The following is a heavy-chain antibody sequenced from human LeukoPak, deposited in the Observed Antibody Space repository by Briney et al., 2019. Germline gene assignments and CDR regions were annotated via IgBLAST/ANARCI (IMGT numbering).Heavy chain of an antibody. V-gene: IGHV1-18*01. CDR1: GYTFTSYG. D-gene: IGHD6-19*01. Sequence: ASVKVSCKASGYTFTSYGISWVRQAPGQGLEWMGWISAYNGNTNYAQKLQGRVTMTTDTSTSTAYMELRSLRSDDTAVYYCAKGSRYSSGWYVAWFDPWGQGTLVTVSS. CDR3: AKGSRYSSGWYVAWFDP. CDR2: ISAYNGNT. J-gene: IGHJ5*02.